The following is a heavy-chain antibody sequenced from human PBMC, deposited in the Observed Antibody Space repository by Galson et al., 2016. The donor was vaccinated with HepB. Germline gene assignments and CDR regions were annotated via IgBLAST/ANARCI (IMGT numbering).Heavy chain of an antibody. Sequence: SVKVSCKASGYTFTTHNIHWVRLAPGQGLERMGIINPSGGSPNYAQKFQGRVTLTSDPSTSTVYMQLGSLRSDDTAVYYCTRGDGFWAGWTYWGQGTLVTVSS. CDR1: GYTFTTHN. CDR3: TRGDGFWAGWTY. J-gene: IGHJ4*02. CDR2: INPSGGSP. D-gene: IGHD3/OR15-3a*01. V-gene: IGHV1-46*03.